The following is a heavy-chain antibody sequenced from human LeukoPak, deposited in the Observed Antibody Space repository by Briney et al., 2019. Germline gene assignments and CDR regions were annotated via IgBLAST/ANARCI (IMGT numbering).Heavy chain of an antibody. V-gene: IGHV1-2*04. Sequence: ASVKVSCKACGYTFTGYYMHWVRQAPGQGLEWMGWVNPNSGGTNYAQKFQGWVTMTRDTSISTAYMELSRLRSDDTAVYYCARRPEFGELFAFDIWGQGTMVTVSS. CDR1: GYTFTGYY. CDR2: VNPNSGGT. D-gene: IGHD3-10*01. J-gene: IGHJ3*02. CDR3: ARRPEFGELFAFDI.